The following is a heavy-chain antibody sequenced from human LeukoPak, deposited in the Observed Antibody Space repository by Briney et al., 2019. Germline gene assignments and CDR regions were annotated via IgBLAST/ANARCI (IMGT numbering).Heavy chain of an antibody. CDR2: ISGTSTYI. V-gene: IGHV3-21*04. CDR3: EALTDY. Sequence: GGSLRLSCAASGFTFSSYSINWVRQAPGKGLQWVSSISGTSTYIYYADSVKGRFTISRDNSKNTLYLQMNSLRVEDTAVYYCEALTDYWGQGTLVTVSS. J-gene: IGHJ4*02. CDR1: GFTFSSYS.